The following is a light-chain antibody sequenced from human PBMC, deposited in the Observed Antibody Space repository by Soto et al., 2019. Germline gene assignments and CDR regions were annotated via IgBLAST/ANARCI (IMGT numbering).Light chain of an antibody. CDR2: AAS. CDR3: QQYYSYPQT. V-gene: IGKV1-8*01. Sequence: AIRMTQSPSSFSASTGDRVTITCRASQGISSYLAWYQQKPGKAPKLLIYAASTLQSGVPSRFSGSASGTDFPLTISCLQSEDFATYYCQQYYSYPQTFGQGTKVEIK. CDR1: QGISSY. J-gene: IGKJ1*01.